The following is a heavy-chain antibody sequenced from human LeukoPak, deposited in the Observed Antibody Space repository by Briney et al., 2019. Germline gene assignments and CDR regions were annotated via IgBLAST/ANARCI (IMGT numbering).Heavy chain of an antibody. CDR2: INHSGST. V-gene: IGHV4-34*01. CDR3: ARPRGYSSSWYAPLGY. D-gene: IGHD6-13*01. J-gene: IGHJ4*02. Sequence: SETLSLTCAVYGGSFSGYYWSWIRQPPGKGLEWIGEINHSGSTNYNPSLKSRVTISVDTSKNQFSLKLSSVTAADTAVYYCARPRGYSSSWYAPLGYWGQGTPVTVSS. CDR1: GGSFSGYY.